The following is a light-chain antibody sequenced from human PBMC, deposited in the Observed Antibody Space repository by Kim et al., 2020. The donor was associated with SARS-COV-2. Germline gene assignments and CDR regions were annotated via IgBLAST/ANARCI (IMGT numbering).Light chain of an antibody. Sequence: GQLITISSTGTRSDVGGYNYVSWYQQHPGKAPNLMIYDVSNRPSGVSNRFSGSKSGNTASLTISGLQAEDEADYYCSSYTSSSTWVFGGGTKLTVL. V-gene: IGLV2-14*03. CDR1: RSDVGGYNY. J-gene: IGLJ3*02. CDR2: DVS. CDR3: SSYTSSSTWV.